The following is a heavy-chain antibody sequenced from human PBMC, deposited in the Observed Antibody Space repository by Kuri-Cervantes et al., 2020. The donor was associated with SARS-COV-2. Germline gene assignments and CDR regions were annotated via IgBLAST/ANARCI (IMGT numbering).Heavy chain of an antibody. CDR3: ARDTGYCGGDCSAFDI. Sequence: SETLSLTCAVSGGPISSSNWWSWVRQPPGKGLEWIGEIYHSGGTNYNPSLKSRVTISVDKSKNQFSLKLSSVTAADTAVYYCARDTGYCGGDCSAFDIWGQGTMVTVSS. D-gene: IGHD2-21*02. CDR1: GGPISSSNW. V-gene: IGHV4-4*02. CDR2: IYHSGGT. J-gene: IGHJ3*02.